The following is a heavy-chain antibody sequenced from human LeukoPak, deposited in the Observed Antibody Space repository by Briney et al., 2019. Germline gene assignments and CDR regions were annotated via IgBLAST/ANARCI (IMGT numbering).Heavy chain of an antibody. CDR1: GFTFSDYY. CDR3: ARPLWFGEPSSGFDY. V-gene: IGHV3-11*01. D-gene: IGHD3-10*01. J-gene: IGHJ4*02. CDR2: LSSSGSTI. Sequence: GGSLRLSCAASGFTFSDYYMSWIRQAPGKGLEWASYLSSSGSTIYYADSVKGRFTISRDNAKNSLYLQMNSLRAEDTAVYYCARPLWFGEPSSGFDYWGQGTLVTVSS.